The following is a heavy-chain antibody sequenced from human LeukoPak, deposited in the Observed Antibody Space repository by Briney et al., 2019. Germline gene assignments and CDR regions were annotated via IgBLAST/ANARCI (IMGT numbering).Heavy chain of an antibody. CDR1: GGTFSTYA. Sequence: VASVKVSCKASGGTFSTYAITWVRQAPGQGLEWMGGVIPIFGTANYAQKFQGRVTITADESTRTAYMELSSLRSEDTAVYYCARSIRVYSYGYLFIDVWGKGTTVTVSS. D-gene: IGHD5-18*01. CDR2: VIPIFGTA. J-gene: IGHJ6*04. CDR3: ARSIRVYSYGYLFIDV. V-gene: IGHV1-69*13.